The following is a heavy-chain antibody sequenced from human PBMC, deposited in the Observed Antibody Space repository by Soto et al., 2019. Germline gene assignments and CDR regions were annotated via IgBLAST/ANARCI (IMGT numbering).Heavy chain of an antibody. D-gene: IGHD5-18*01. CDR1: GFTFSSDG. CDR2: IWYDRSNK. CDR3: ARDCKAAELTCIQLWYYYEGMDV. Sequence: PGRSLTLSREASGFTFSSDGMHWVRQAPGKGLEWVAVIWYDRSNKYYADSVKGRFTISRDNAKNTLYLQMNSLRAEDTAVYYSARDCKAAELTCIQLWYYYEGMDVWGRGTTVTVSS. J-gene: IGHJ6*02. V-gene: IGHV3-33*01.